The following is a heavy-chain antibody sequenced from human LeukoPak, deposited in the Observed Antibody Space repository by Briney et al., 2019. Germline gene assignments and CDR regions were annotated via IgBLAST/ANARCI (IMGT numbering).Heavy chain of an antibody. CDR1: GGTFSSYA. CDR3: ARGDGYNSVPFGY. J-gene: IGHJ4*02. Sequence: GASVKVSCKASGGTFSSYAISWVRQAPGQGLEWMGRTIPILGIANYAQKFQGRVTITADKSTSTAYMELSSLRSGDTAVYYCARGDGYNSVPFGYWGQGTLVTVSS. D-gene: IGHD5-12*01. V-gene: IGHV1-69*04. CDR2: TIPILGIA.